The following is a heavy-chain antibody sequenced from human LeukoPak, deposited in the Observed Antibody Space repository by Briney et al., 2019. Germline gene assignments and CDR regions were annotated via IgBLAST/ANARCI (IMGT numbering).Heavy chain of an antibody. Sequence: ASLKLSCKASGYTFTSYDISWIRQAPGQGLEWIGWISAYNSNTNYAQRLQGRVTMTTDTSTSTAYMEPRSLRSDDTAVYYCARGYIPMVRGVITLDYRGQGTLVTVSS. J-gene: IGHJ4*02. D-gene: IGHD3-10*01. CDR1: GYTFTSYD. V-gene: IGHV1-18*01. CDR3: ARGYIPMVRGVITLDY. CDR2: ISAYNSNT.